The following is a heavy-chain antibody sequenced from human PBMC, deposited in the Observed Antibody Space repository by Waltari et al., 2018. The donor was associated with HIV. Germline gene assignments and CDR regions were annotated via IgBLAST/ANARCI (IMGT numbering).Heavy chain of an antibody. J-gene: IGHJ5*02. D-gene: IGHD3-22*01. CDR3: ARLGRYYYDTSGYQNNWFDP. V-gene: IGHV4-34*01. CDR2: INHSGST. CDR1: GGSFSGFY. Sequence: QVQLQQWGAGLLKPSETLSLTCAVYGGSFSGFYWSWIRQPPGQGLEWIGEINHSGSTNYNPSLKSRVTISVDTSKNQFSLKLSSVTAADTAVYYCARLGRYYYDTSGYQNNWFDPWGQGTLVTVSS.